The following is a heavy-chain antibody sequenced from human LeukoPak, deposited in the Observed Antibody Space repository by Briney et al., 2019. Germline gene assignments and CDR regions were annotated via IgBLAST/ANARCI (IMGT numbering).Heavy chain of an antibody. CDR2: IYSGGT. Sequence: GGSLRLSCAASGFTVSSIYMKWVRQAPGKGLEWVSVIYSGGTDYADSVKGQFTISRDNSKNTLYLQMNSLRAEDTAVYYCARSRGFNYYFDYWGQGTLVTVSS. V-gene: IGHV3-53*01. CDR3: ARSRGFNYYFDY. J-gene: IGHJ4*02. CDR1: GFTVSSIY. D-gene: IGHD5-12*01.